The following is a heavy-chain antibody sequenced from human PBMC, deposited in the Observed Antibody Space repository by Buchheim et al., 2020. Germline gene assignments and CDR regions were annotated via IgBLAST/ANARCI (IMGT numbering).Heavy chain of an antibody. V-gene: IGHV3-23*01. CDR1: GFRFSTYA. Sequence: EVQLLESGGGLAQPGGSLRLSCAASGFRFSTYAMSWVRQAPGKGLEWVSVISGSGSNIYYADSVKGRVTISSDNYKNTLYLQMNNLRAEDTAIYYCVKDFDYWGQGTL. CDR3: VKDFDY. CDR2: ISGSGSNI. J-gene: IGHJ4*02.